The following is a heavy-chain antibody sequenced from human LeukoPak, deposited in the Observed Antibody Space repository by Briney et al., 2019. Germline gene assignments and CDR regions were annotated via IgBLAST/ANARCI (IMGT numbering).Heavy chain of an antibody. D-gene: IGHD2-2*01. CDR2: IYYSGST. Sequence: SQTLSLTCTVSGGSISSGDYYWRWIRQPPGKGLEWIGYIYYSGSTYYNTSLKSRVTISVDTSKNQFSLKLSSVTAADTAVYYCAREVSGVVVPAANYYYYMDVWGKGTTVTVSS. CDR1: GGSISSGDYY. J-gene: IGHJ6*03. CDR3: AREVSGVVVPAANYYYYMDV. V-gene: IGHV4-30-4*08.